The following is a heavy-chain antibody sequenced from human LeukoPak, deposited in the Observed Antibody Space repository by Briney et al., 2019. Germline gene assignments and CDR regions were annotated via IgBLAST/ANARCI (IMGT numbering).Heavy chain of an antibody. CDR3: ARLQTPYYDSSGYFFDY. CDR1: GFTFDDYG. CDR2: INWNGGST. Sequence: PGGSLRLSCAASGFTFDDYGMSWVRQVPGKGLEWVSGINWNGGSTGYADSVKGRFTISRDNAKNSLYLQMNSLRAEDTALYYCARLQTPYYDSSGYFFDYWGQGTLVTVSS. D-gene: IGHD3-22*01. V-gene: IGHV3-20*04. J-gene: IGHJ4*02.